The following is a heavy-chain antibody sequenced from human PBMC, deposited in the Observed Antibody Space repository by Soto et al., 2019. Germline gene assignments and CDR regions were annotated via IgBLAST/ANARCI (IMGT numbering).Heavy chain of an antibody. CDR1: GFSLTTSGVG. Sequence: QITLNESGPTVVRPTEPLTLTCRFSGFSLTTSGVGVGWIRQSPGKAPEWLALIYWDDDKRYSASLNSRLTNTKDTSKNQVVLTVSDLDPTDTATYYCAHRVLRTVFGLVTTTAIYFDFWGQGTPVAVSS. CDR3: AHRVLRTVFGLVTTTAIYFDF. V-gene: IGHV2-5*02. J-gene: IGHJ4*02. D-gene: IGHD3-3*01. CDR2: IYWDDDK.